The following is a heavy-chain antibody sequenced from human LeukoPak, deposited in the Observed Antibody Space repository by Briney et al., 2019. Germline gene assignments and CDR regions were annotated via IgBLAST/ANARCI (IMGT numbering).Heavy chain of an antibody. V-gene: IGHV1-69*05. CDR3: ARGLYYDWGDRYYYYYYYMDV. D-gene: IGHD3-16*01. CDR1: GGTCSSYA. Sequence: GASVKVSRKASGGTCSSYAISWVRQAPGQGLEWMGGIIPIFGTGNYAQKFQGRVTITTDKSTSTAYMELSSLRSEDTALYYCARGLYYDWGDRYYYYYYYMDVWGKGTTVTVSS. J-gene: IGHJ6*03. CDR2: IIPIFGTG.